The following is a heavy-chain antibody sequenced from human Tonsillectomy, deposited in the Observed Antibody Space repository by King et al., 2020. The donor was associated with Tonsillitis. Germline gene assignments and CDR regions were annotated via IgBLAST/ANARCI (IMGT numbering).Heavy chain of an antibody. CDR1: GFTFSKYA. Sequence: VQLVESGGGVVQPGRSLRLSCAASGFTFSKYAIYWVRQAPGKGLEWLALISYDGNNKYYADSVKGRFTISRDNSKNTLYLQMNSLRAEDTAVYYCARRVEMATIATPHFDFWGQGTLVTVSS. V-gene: IGHV3-30-3*01. J-gene: IGHJ4*02. D-gene: IGHD5-24*01. CDR2: ISYDGNNK. CDR3: ARRVEMATIATPHFDF.